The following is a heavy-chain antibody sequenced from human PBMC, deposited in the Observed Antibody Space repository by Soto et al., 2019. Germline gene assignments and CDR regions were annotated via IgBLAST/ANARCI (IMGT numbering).Heavy chain of an antibody. CDR3: AREAV. CDR2: INYEGGEI. CDR1: GFTFISYW. J-gene: IGHJ6*04. V-gene: IGHV3-7*01. Sequence: EVQLVESGGGLVQPGGSLRLSCPASGFTFISYWMTWVRQAPGKGLEWVAKINYEGGEIHYVDSVKGRFTISRDNAKNSLYLQMNSLRAEDTAVYYCAREAVWGKGTTVTVSS.